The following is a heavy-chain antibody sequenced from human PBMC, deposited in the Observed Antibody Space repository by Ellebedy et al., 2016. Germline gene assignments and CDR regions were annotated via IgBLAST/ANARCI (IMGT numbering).Heavy chain of an antibody. V-gene: IGHV3-13*01. J-gene: IGHJ4*02. CDR1: GFTFSSYD. CDR2: IGTAGDT. CDR3: VRGGTGFLGY. D-gene: IGHD3-16*01. Sequence: GESLKISXAASGFTFSSYDMHWVRQVIGKGLEWVSAIGTAGDTYYPSSVKGRFTISRENAKNSLYLQMNSLRAGDTAVYYCVRGGTGFLGYWGQGTLATVSS.